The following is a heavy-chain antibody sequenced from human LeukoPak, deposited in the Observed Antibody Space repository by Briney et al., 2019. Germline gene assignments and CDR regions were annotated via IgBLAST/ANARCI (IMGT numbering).Heavy chain of an antibody. CDR2: ISWNSGRI. V-gene: IGHV3-9*01. D-gene: IGHD1-14*01. CDR1: GFTFNDYA. Sequence: GRSLGLSCAASGFTFNDYAMHWVRQAPGKGLEWVSDISWNSGRIGYADSVKGRFTISRDNAKNSLYLQMSSLRAEDTALYYCAKALRTGSPYYMDVWGKGTTVTVSS. CDR3: AKALRTGSPYYMDV. J-gene: IGHJ6*03.